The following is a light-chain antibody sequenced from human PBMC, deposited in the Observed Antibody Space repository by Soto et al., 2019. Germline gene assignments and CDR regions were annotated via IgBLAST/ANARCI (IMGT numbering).Light chain of an antibody. J-gene: IGKJ5*01. CDR3: QQYGSSPT. CDR2: GAS. Sequence: EIVLTQSPGPLSLFPGERATLSCRASQSVRSSYLAWYKQKPGRAPVLIMYGASSRAPGIPDRFSGSGSGTDFTLTISRLEPEDFAVYYCQQYGSSPTFGQGTRLEIK. CDR1: QSVRSSY. V-gene: IGKV3-20*01.